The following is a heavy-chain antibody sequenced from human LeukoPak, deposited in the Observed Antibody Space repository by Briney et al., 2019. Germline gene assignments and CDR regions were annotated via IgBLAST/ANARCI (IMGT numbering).Heavy chain of an antibody. CDR2: FDPKDGET. J-gene: IGHJ6*02. V-gene: IGHV1-24*01. CDR1: GYTLTELS. D-gene: IGHD4-17*01. Sequence: ASVNVSCKFSGYTLTELSMHWVRQAPGKGREGMGGFDPKDGETIYAQKFQGRVTMTEDTCRDTAYIEVSSLRSEDTAVYYSATVGSYIDNDYGERLRHTDYGMDVWGQGTPVTVSS. CDR3: ATVGSYIDNDYGERLRHTDYGMDV.